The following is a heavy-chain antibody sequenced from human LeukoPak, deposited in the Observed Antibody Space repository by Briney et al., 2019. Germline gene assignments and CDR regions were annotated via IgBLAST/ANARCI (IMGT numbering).Heavy chain of an antibody. J-gene: IGHJ4*02. CDR1: GFTFSSYG. D-gene: IGHD3-10*01. V-gene: IGHV3-23*01. Sequence: PGGSLRLSCAASGFTFSSYGMSWVRQAPGKGLEWVSAISGSGGSTYYADSVKGRFTISRDNSKNTLYLQMNSLRAEDTAVYYCAKDRHGSGSYGGSFDYWGQGTLVTVSS. CDR3: AKDRHGSGSYGGSFDY. CDR2: ISGSGGST.